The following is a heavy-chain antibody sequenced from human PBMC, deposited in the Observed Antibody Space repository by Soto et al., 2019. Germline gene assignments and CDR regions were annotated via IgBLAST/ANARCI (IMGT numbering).Heavy chain of an antibody. V-gene: IGHV2-5*01. J-gene: IGHJ4*02. D-gene: IGHD6-13*01. Sequence: SGPTLVKPTETLTLTCSFSGFSLRTTGMGVGWIRQPPGGALQWLALVYWNDDTRYTPSLRNRLTLTKDTSNNQVVLTLTNMGPVDTGTYYCAHRRWQPAPGTSDYFEPWGQGILVTVSS. CDR1: GFSLRTTGMG. CDR2: VYWNDDT. CDR3: AHRRWQPAPGTSDYFEP.